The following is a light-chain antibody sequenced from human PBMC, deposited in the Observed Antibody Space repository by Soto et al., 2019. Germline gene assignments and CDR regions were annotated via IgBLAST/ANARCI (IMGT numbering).Light chain of an antibody. CDR1: QGISTY. V-gene: IGKV1-9*01. Sequence: QLTQSPSSLSASVGDRVTITCRASQGISTYLAWYQQKPGSGPKLLIYAASTVQSGVPSRFSGSGSGTDFTLTINNLQPEDFATYYCQQLNVYSRSFGGGTKVEIK. J-gene: IGKJ4*01. CDR3: QQLNVYSRS. CDR2: AAS.